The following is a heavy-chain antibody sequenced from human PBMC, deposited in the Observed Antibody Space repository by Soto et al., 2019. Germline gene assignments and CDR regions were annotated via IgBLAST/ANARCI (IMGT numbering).Heavy chain of an antibody. CDR1: GFTFSSYA. V-gene: IGHV3-23*01. J-gene: IGHJ4*01. CDR2: ISGSGGST. Sequence: GGSLRLSCAASGFTFSSYAMSWVRQAPGKGLEWVSAISGSGGSTYYADSVTGRFTISRDNSKNKVYLQIDSLGPEDTAVYYCARDSGYGAGNSVNHYIDYWGHGTLVTVSS. CDR3: ARDSGYGAGNSVNHYIDY. D-gene: IGHD3-10*01.